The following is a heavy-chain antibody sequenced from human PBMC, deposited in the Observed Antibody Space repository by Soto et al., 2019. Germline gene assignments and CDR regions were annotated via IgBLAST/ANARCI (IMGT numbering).Heavy chain of an antibody. CDR2: IYRTGGR. D-gene: IGHD2-2*01. J-gene: IGHJ6*02. CDR3: ARAVYCTTANCWDDFHYYNIDV. Sequence: QVQLQQSGPGLVKPSGTLSLTCFVSGDSINNTYWWSWVRQAPEKGLEWIGEIYRTGGRSYMPSLRGRITLSVDTSKNQFSLKLTSVTAADTAVYYCARAVYCTTANCWDDFHYYNIDVWGQGTAVTVSS. V-gene: IGHV4-4*02. CDR1: GDSINNTYW.